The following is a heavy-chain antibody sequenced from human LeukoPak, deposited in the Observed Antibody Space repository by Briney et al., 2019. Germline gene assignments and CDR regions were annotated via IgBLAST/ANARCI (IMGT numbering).Heavy chain of an antibody. Sequence: GGSLRLSCTASGFTFGDYAMSWVRQAPGKGLEWVGFIRSKAYGGTTEYAASVKGRFTISRDDSKSIAYLQMNSLKTEDTAVYYCTGAEAYYYDSSGYVDYWGQGTLVTVSS. CDR3: TGAEAYYYDSSGYVDY. CDR2: IRSKAYGGTT. V-gene: IGHV3-49*04. J-gene: IGHJ4*02. D-gene: IGHD3-22*01. CDR1: GFTFGDYA.